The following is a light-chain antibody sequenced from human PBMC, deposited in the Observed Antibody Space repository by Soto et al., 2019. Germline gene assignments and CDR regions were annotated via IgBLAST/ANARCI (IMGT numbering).Light chain of an antibody. J-gene: IGKJ5*01. CDR3: QQLITFPVT. V-gene: IGKV1-9*01. Sequence: DIQLTQSPSFLSASVGDRVTITCRASQGISSYLAWYQQTPGKAPKLLIYASSTLQSGVPSRFSGSGSGTEFTLTISSLQPEDFATYYCQQLITFPVTFGQGTRLDI. CDR2: ASS. CDR1: QGISSY.